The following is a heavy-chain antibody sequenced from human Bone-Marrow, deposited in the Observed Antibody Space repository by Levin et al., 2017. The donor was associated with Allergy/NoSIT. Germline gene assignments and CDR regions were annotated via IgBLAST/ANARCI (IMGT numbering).Heavy chain of an antibody. CDR3: AKSTGSRYYGMDV. Sequence: GESLKISCAASGFTFSSYGMHWVRQAPGKGLEWVAVISYDGSNKYYADSVKGRFTISRDNSKNTLYLQMNSLRAEDTAVYYCAKSTGSRYYGMDVWGQGTTVTVSS. V-gene: IGHV3-30*18. CDR1: GFTFSSYG. D-gene: IGHD1-1*01. J-gene: IGHJ6*02. CDR2: ISYDGSNK.